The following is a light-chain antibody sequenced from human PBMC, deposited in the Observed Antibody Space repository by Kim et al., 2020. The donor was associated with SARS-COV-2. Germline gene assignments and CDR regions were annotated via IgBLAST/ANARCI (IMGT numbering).Light chain of an antibody. CDR3: QQYYSYPRT. CDR2: AAS. J-gene: IGKJ1*01. Sequence: AIRMTQSPSSLSASTGDRVTITCRASQGISSYLAWYQQKPGKAPKLLIYAASTLQSGVPSRFSGSGSGTDFTLTISCLQSEDFATYYYQQYYSYPRTFGQGTKVDIK. CDR1: QGISSY. V-gene: IGKV1-8*01.